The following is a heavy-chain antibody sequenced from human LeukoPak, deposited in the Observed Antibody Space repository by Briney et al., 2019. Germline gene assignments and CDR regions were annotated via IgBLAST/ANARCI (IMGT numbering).Heavy chain of an antibody. D-gene: IGHD3-10*01. J-gene: IGHJ3*02. CDR1: GGSVSSGSYY. CDR2: IYYSGST. CDR3: ARDRIWFGEFPYAFDI. Sequence: PSETLSLTCTVSGGSVSSGSYYWSWIRQPPGKGLEWIGYIYYSGSTNYNPSLKSRVTISVDTSKNQFSLKLSSVTAADTAVYYCARDRIWFGEFPYAFDIWGQGTMVTVSS. V-gene: IGHV4-61*01.